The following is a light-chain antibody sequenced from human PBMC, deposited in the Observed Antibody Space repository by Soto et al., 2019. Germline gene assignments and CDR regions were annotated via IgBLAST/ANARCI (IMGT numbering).Light chain of an antibody. CDR2: MVS. V-gene: IGKV2-30*02. CDR3: MQAIHWPWT. J-gene: IGKJ1*01. Sequence: DVVMTQSPLSLPVIFGQPASISCRSSRSLVHTNGNTYLNWFQQRPGQSPRRLIYMVSNRYSGGVARFSSSGSGTDFTLKISRVEAHDVGFYFCMQAIHWPWTFGQGTKM. CDR1: RSLVHTNGNTY.